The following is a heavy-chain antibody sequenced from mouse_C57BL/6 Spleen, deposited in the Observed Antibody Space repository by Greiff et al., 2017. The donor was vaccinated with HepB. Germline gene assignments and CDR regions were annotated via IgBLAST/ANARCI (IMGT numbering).Heavy chain of an antibody. CDR2: INPYNGGT. CDR3: ARESSGYDY. Sequence: VQLKQSGPVLVKPGASVKMSCKASGYTFTDYYMNWVKQSHGKSLEWIGVINPYNGGTSYNQKFKGKATLTVDKSSSTAYMELNSLTSEDSAVYYCARESSGYDYWGQGTTLTVSS. CDR1: GYTFTDYY. J-gene: IGHJ2*01. V-gene: IGHV1-19*01. D-gene: IGHD3-2*02.